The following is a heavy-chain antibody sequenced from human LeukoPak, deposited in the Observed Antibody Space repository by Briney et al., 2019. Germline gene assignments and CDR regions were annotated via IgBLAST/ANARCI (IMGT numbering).Heavy chain of an antibody. Sequence: TSETLSLTCTVSGGSISSYYWNWIQQPPGKGLEWIGYIYYSGSTNYNPSLKSRVTISVDTSKNQFSLKLSSVTAADTAVYYCARGGGLGYYYYYMDVWGKGTTVTISS. CDR1: GGSISSYY. CDR2: IYYSGST. V-gene: IGHV4-59*01. J-gene: IGHJ6*03. D-gene: IGHD3-16*01. CDR3: ARGGGLGYYYYYMDV.